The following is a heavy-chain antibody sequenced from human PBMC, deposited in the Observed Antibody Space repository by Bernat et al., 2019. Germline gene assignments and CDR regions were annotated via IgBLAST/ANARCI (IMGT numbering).Heavy chain of an antibody. J-gene: IGHJ4*02. CDR3: ARGPGNFDY. V-gene: IGHV3-21*05. Sequence: EVQLVESGGGLVKPGESLRLSCATSGITFSSYSMNWVRQAPGKGLEWVSYISSTSSYIYYADSVKGRFTISRDNAKNSLYLQMNSLRAEDTAVYYCARGPGNFDYWGQGTLVTVSS. CDR1: GITFSSYS. CDR2: ISSTSSYI.